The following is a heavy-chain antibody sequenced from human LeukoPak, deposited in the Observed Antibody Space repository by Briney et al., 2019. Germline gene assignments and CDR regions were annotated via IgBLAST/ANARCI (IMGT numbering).Heavy chain of an antibody. Sequence: PGGSLRLSCAASGFTFSSHEMNWVRQAPGKGLEWVSYISSSGSTIYYADSVKGRFTISRDNAKNSLYLQMNSLRAEDTAVYYCAREGGSGSYLFDYWGQGTLVTVSS. CDR2: ISSSGSTI. V-gene: IGHV3-48*03. CDR3: AREGGSGSYLFDY. J-gene: IGHJ4*02. CDR1: GFTFSSHE. D-gene: IGHD3-10*01.